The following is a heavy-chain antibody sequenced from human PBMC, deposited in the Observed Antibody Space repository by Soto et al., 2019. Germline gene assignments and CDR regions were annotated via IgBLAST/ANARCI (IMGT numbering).Heavy chain of an antibody. D-gene: IGHD2-2*01. CDR3: ARGGVFVVVPATYYYYGMDV. J-gene: IGHJ6*02. CDR2: MNPNSGNT. CDR1: GYTFTSYD. V-gene: IGHV1-8*01. Sequence: ASVKVSCKASGYTFTSYDINWVRQATGQGLEWMGWMNPNSGNTGYAQKFQGRVTMTRNTSISTAYMELSSLRSEDTAVYYCARGGVFVVVPATYYYYGMDVYGQGTTVTVSS.